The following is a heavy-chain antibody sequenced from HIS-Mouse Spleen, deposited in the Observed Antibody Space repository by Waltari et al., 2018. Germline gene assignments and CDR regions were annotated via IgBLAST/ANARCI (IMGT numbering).Heavy chain of an antibody. D-gene: IGHD3-10*01. Sequence: QVQLQQWGAGLLKPSETLSLTCAVYGGSFSGYYWSWIRQPPGKGLEWIGEIHHSGSTNYSPSLKSLVTISVDTSKNQFSMKLGSVTAADTAVYYCARGILLMVWGVIPATGPFDYWGQGTLVTVSS. CDR3: ARGILLMVWGVIPATGPFDY. J-gene: IGHJ4*02. CDR1: GGSFSGYY. CDR2: IHHSGST. V-gene: IGHV4-34*01.